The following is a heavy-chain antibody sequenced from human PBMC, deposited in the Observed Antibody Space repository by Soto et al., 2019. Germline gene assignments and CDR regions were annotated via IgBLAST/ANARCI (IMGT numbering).Heavy chain of an antibody. Sequence: PSETLSLTCAVYGGSFSGYYWSWIRQPPGKGLEWIGEINHSGSTNYNPSLKSRVTISVDTSKNQFSLKLSSVTAADTAVYYCARGLASSGWYVFDYWGQGTLVTAPQ. CDR1: GGSFSGYY. CDR3: ARGLASSGWYVFDY. V-gene: IGHV4-34*01. J-gene: IGHJ4*02. CDR2: INHSGST. D-gene: IGHD6-19*01.